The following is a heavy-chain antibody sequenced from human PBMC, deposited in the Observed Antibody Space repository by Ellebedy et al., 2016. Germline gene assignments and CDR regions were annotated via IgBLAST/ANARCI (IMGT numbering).Heavy chain of an antibody. D-gene: IGHD3/OR15-3a*01. V-gene: IGHV3-9*01. J-gene: IGHJ4*02. Sequence: SLKISCAASGFTFDDYAMHWVRQAPGKGLEWVAGISWNSENKGYADSVKGRFTITRDNAKNSLFLQMNSLRAEDTAMYYCAKGTGLALDYLDYWGQGTLVTVSS. CDR1: GFTFDDYA. CDR2: ISWNSENK. CDR3: AKGTGLALDYLDY.